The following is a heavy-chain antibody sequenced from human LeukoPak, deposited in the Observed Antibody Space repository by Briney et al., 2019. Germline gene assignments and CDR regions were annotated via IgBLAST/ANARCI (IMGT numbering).Heavy chain of an antibody. CDR3: ARKGAEYTRSPHLNGWFDR. J-gene: IGHJ5*02. D-gene: IGHD2-2*01. Sequence: SETLSLTCAVYGGSFSGYYWSWIRQPPGKGLEWIGEINHSGSTNYNPSLKSRVTISVDTSKNQFSLKLSSVTAADTAVYYCARKGAEYTRSPHLNGWFDRWGQGSLVTVSA. CDR1: GGSFSGYY. V-gene: IGHV4-34*01. CDR2: INHSGST.